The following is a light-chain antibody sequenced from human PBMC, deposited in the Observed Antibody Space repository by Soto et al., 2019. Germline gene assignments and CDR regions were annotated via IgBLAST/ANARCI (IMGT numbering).Light chain of an antibody. J-gene: IGKJ2*01. CDR1: QNVKNNY. Sequence: DIVLPQSPGTLSLSPGERATLSCRASQNVKNNYLAWYQQKPGQAPRLLIRGASSRAAGLPDRFSGSGSGTAFTLTISRLEPEDFAVYYCQQYGSSPGTFGQGTKLEIK. V-gene: IGKV3-20*01. CDR3: QQYGSSPGT. CDR2: GAS.